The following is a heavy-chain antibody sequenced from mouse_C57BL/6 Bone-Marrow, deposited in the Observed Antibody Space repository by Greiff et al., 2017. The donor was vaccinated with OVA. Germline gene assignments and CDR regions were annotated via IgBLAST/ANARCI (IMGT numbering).Heavy chain of an antibody. CDR3: AREMLWLGRPFAY. CDR1: GYTFTSYW. D-gene: IGHD4-1*01. CDR2: IHPNSGST. V-gene: IGHV1-64*01. Sequence: QVQLQQPGAELVKPGASVKLSCKASGYTFTSYWMPWVKQRPGQGLEWIGMIHPNSGSTNYNEKFKSKATLTVDKSSSTAYMQLSSLTSEDSAVDYCAREMLWLGRPFAYWGQGTLVTVSA. J-gene: IGHJ3*01.